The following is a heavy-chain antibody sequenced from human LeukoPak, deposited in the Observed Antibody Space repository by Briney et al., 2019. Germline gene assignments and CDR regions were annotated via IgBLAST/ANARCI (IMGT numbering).Heavy chain of an antibody. J-gene: IGHJ4*02. CDR2: ISYDGSNK. CDR1: GFTFSSYA. V-gene: IGHV3-30-3*01. CDR3: AKDRDSSGYYPDDY. D-gene: IGHD3-22*01. Sequence: GRSLRLSCAASGFTFSSYAMHWVRQAPGKGLEWVAVISYDGSNKYYADSVKGRFTISRDNSKNTLYLQMNSLRAEDTAVYYCAKDRDSSGYYPDDYWGQGTLVTVSS.